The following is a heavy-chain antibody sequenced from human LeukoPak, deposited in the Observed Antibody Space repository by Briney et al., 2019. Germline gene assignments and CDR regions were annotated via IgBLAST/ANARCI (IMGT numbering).Heavy chain of an antibody. CDR1: GGSFSGYY. CDR2: INHSGST. Sequence: PSETLYLTCAVYGGSFSGYYWSWIRQPPGKGLEWIGEINHSGSTNCNPSLKSRVTISVDTSKNQFSLKLSSVTAADTAVYYCARGRLYYDFWSGYLYYFDYWGQGTLVTVSS. D-gene: IGHD3-3*01. CDR3: ARGRLYYDFWSGYLYYFDY. J-gene: IGHJ4*02. V-gene: IGHV4-34*01.